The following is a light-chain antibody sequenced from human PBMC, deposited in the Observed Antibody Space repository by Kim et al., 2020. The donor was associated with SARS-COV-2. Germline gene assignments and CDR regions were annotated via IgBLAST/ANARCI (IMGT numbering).Light chain of an antibody. Sequence: QRVTISCSGSSSNMGSNYVYWYQQLPGTAPKLLIYRNNQRPSGVPDRFSGSKSGTSASLAISGLRSEDEADYYCAAWDDSLSGPVFGGGTKLTVL. J-gene: IGLJ3*02. CDR3: AAWDDSLSGPV. CDR1: SSNMGSNY. CDR2: RNN. V-gene: IGLV1-47*01.